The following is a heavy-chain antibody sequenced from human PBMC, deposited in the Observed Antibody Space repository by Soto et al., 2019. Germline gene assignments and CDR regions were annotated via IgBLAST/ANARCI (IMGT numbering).Heavy chain of an antibody. D-gene: IGHD5-18*01. CDR1: GFTFSSYA. CDR3: AKEGAMVSYFDY. V-gene: IGHV3-23*01. Sequence: EVQLLESGGGLVQPGGSLRLSCAASGFTFSSYAMSWVRQAPGKGLEWVSGISGSGGRTYYADSVKGRFTISRDNSKNTLYLQMNSLRAEDRAVYYCAKEGAMVSYFDYWGQGTLVTVSS. J-gene: IGHJ4*02. CDR2: ISGSGGRT.